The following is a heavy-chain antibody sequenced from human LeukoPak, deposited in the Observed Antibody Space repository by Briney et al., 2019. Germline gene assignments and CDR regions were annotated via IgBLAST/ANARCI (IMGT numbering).Heavy chain of an antibody. D-gene: IGHD3-22*01. Sequence: SETLSLTCAVYGGSFSGYYWSWIRQPPGKGLEWIGEINHSGSTNYNPSLKSRVTISVDTSKNQFSLKLSSVTAADTAVYYCARGQRITMTDWGQGTLVTVSS. CDR1: GGSFSGYY. V-gene: IGHV4-34*01. CDR2: INHSGST. J-gene: IGHJ4*02. CDR3: ARGQRITMTD.